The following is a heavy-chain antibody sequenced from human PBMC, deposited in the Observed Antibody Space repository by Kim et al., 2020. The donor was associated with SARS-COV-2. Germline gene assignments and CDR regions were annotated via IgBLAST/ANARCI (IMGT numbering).Heavy chain of an antibody. V-gene: IGHV7-4-1*02. CDR2: ISTNTGNP. CDR3: ARWENHSSSWYVYYLDY. CDR1: GYTFTRYA. Sequence: ASVKVSCKTSGYTFTRYAMNWVRQAPGQGLEWMGWISTNTGNPTYAQGFTGRFVFSLDTSVSTAYLQISSLKAEDTAVYYCARWENHSSSWYVYYLDYWGQGTLVPVSS. J-gene: IGHJ4*02. D-gene: IGHD6-13*01.